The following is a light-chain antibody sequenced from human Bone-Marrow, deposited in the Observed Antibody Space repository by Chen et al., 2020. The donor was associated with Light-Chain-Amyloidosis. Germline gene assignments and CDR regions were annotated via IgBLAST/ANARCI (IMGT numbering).Light chain of an antibody. V-gene: IGLV3-21*02. CDR3: QVWDRSSDRPV. CDR2: DDS. Sequence: SYLLTQPSSVSVAPGHTATNACGGNNIGSTSVHWYQQTPGQAPLLVVYDDSDRPSGIPERLSGSNSGNTATLTISRVEAGDEADYYCQVWDRSSDRPVFGGGTKLTVL. CDR1: NIGSTS. J-gene: IGLJ3*02.